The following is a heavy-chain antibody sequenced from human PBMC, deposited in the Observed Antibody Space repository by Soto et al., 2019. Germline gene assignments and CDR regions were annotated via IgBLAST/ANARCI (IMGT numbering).Heavy chain of an antibody. CDR1: GYTFTGYY. CDR3: ARANSGDDDEFDY. D-gene: IGHD5-12*01. Sequence: ASVKVSCKASGYTFTGYYMHWVRQAPGQGLEWMGWINPSSGGTNYAQQFQGRVNMTRDTSISSAYMELSGLRSDDTAVYFCARANSGDDDEFDYWGQGTPVTVSS. CDR2: INPSSGGT. V-gene: IGHV1-2*02. J-gene: IGHJ4*02.